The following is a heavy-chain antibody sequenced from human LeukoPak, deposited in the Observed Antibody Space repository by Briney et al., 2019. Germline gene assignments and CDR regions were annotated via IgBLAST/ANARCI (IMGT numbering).Heavy chain of an antibody. CDR3: ARLSRYCSGGSCYGENWLDS. D-gene: IGHD2-15*01. V-gene: IGHV4-59*01. CDR1: GGSISGYY. CDR2: IHGSGNT. Sequence: PSETLSLTCSVSGGSISGYYWSWVRQPPGKGLEWIGYIHGSGNTKHNPSLKSRVTISVDTSTNQFSLKLNSVTAADTAVYYCARLSRYCSGGSCYGENWLDSWGQGTLVTVSS. J-gene: IGHJ5*01.